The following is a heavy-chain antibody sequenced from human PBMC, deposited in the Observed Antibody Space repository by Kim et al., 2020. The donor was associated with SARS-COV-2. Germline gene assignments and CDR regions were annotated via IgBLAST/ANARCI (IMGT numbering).Heavy chain of an antibody. D-gene: IGHD3-16*01. CDR1: GGSISSYY. CDR2: IYYSGST. CDR3: AAFGGGNSLWY. V-gene: IGHV4-59*01. Sequence: SETLSLTCTVSGGSISSYYWSWIRQPPGKGLEWIGYIYYSGSTNYNPSLKSRVTISVDTSKNQFSLKLSSVTAADTAVYYCAAFGGGNSLWYWGQGTLVTGSS. J-gene: IGHJ4*02.